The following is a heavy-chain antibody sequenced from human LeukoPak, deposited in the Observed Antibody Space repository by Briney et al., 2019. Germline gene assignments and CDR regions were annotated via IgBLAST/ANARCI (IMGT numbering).Heavy chain of an antibody. V-gene: IGHV3-53*01. CDR2: IHSGGST. CDR3: AGALFFDY. D-gene: IGHD2-21*01. CDR1: GFTVSSNY. J-gene: IGHJ4*02. Sequence: PGGSLRLSCAASGFTVSSNYMSWVRQAPGRGLEWVSIIHSGGSTFYADSVKGRFTISRDNSKNTLYLQMNSLRAEDTAVYYCAGALFFDYWGQGTLVTVSS.